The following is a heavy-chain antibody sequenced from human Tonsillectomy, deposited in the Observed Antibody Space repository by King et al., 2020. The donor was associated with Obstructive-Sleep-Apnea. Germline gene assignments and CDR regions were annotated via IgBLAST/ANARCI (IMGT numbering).Heavy chain of an antibody. CDR1: GFTFSSHG. D-gene: IGHD2-15*01. Sequence: VQLVESGGGVVQPGRSLRLSCAASGFTFSSHGLHWVRQAPGKGLEWVAVISYDGSNKYYVDSVKGRFTISRDNSKNTLYLQISSLRAEDTAVYYCARDLGYCSGGNCHTPGYWGQGTLVTVSS. J-gene: IGHJ4*02. CDR2: ISYDGSNK. V-gene: IGHV3-30*03. CDR3: ARDLGYCSGGNCHTPGY.